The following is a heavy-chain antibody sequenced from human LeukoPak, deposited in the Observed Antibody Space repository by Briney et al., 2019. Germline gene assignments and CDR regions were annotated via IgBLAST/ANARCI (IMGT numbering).Heavy chain of an antibody. V-gene: IGHV4-4*09. CDR2: IYTSGST. J-gene: IGHJ6*03. Sequence: SETLSLTCTVSGGSISRYYWSWLRQPPGKGLEWIGYIYTSGSTNYNPSLKSRVTISVDTSKNQFSLKLSSVTAADTAVYYCARLEVGATTRYYYYYMDVWGKGTTVTVSS. CDR1: GGSISRYY. D-gene: IGHD1-26*01. CDR3: ARLEVGATTRYYYYYMDV.